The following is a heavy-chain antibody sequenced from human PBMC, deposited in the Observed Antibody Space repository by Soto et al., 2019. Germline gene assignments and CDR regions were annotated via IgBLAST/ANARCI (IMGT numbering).Heavy chain of an antibody. CDR2: IYRDGST. Sequence: EVQLVESGGGLIQPGESLRLSCAASGFTVSISYMSWVRQAPGKGLEWVSTIYRDGSTYYADSVEGRFTISRDNSKNTLYLQMNSPRAEDTATYYCASGKGFGWYESSDYWGQGTLVTVSS. CDR3: ASGKGFGWYESSDY. J-gene: IGHJ4*02. V-gene: IGHV3-53*01. D-gene: IGHD6-19*01. CDR1: GFTVSISY.